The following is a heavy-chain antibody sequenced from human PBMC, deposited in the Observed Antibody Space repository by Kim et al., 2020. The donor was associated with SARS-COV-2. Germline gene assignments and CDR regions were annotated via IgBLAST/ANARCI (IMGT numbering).Heavy chain of an antibody. CDR1: GFTFSSYS. CDR3: ARRQQLVWSGPYYYYYYGMDV. D-gene: IGHD6-13*01. V-gene: IGHV3-48*02. J-gene: IGHJ6*02. Sequence: GGSLRLSCAASGFTFSSYSMNWVRQAPGKGLEWVSYISSSSSTIYYADSVKGRFTISRDNAKNSLYQQMNSLRDEDTAVYYCARRQQLVWSGPYYYYYYGMDVWGQGTTVTVSS. CDR2: ISSSSSTI.